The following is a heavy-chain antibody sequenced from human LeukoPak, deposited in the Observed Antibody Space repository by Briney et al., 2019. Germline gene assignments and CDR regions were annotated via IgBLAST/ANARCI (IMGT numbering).Heavy chain of an antibody. Sequence: GASVKVSCKASGGTFSSYAISWVRQAPGQGLEWMGGIIPIFGTANYAQKFQGRVTITADESTSTAYMELSSLRSEDTAEYYCARGYSRMDAFDIWGQGTMVTVSS. D-gene: IGHD2-15*01. J-gene: IGHJ3*02. CDR1: GGTFSSYA. V-gene: IGHV1-69*13. CDR3: ARGYSRMDAFDI. CDR2: IIPIFGTA.